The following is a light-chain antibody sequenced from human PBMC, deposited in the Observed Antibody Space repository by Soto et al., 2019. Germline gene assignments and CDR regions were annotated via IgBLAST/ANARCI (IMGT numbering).Light chain of an antibody. Sequence: QSALTQPASVSGSPGQSITISCTGASSDVGSYDLVSWYQQHPGKAPKLMIYEVSKRPSGVSNRFSGSKSGNTASLTISGLQAEDEADYYCCSYAGSSTFYVFGNGTKLTVL. V-gene: IGLV2-23*02. J-gene: IGLJ1*01. CDR1: SSDVGSYDL. CDR2: EVS. CDR3: CSYAGSSTFYV.